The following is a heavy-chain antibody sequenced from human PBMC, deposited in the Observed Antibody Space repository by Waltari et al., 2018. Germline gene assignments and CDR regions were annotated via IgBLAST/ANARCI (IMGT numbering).Heavy chain of an antibody. D-gene: IGHD3-22*01. CDR3: ARDQSYYDSSGYYNDAFDI. Sequence: QVQLQESGPGLVKPSETLSLTCTVSGGSISSYYWSWIRQPPGKGLAWIGYIYYSGSTNYNPSPKRRVSISVDTDKNQFSLKLSSVTAADTAVYYCARDQSYYDSSGYYNDAFDIWGQGTMVTVSS. V-gene: IGHV4-59*01. CDR2: IYYSGST. J-gene: IGHJ3*02. CDR1: GGSISSYY.